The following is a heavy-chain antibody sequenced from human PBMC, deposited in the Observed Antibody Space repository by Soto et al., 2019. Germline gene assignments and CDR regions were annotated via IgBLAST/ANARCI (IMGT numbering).Heavy chain of an antibody. CDR1: GYTFASYG. CDR3: GRDRYSTSWYSDY. D-gene: IGHD6-13*01. J-gene: IGHJ4*02. Sequence: ASVKVSCKASGYTFASYGICWMRQAPGQGLEWMGWISGYNGNTNYAQKFQGRVTMTTDTSTSTAYMELRSLRFDDTAVYYCGRDRYSTSWYSDYWGQGTLVTVSS. V-gene: IGHV1-18*01. CDR2: ISGYNGNT.